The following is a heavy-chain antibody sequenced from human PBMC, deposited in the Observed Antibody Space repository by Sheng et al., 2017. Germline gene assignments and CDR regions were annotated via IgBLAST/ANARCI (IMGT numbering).Heavy chain of an antibody. J-gene: IGHJ4*02. V-gene: IGHV1-69*02. CDR2: ILPSLGIT. CDR1: GRTFSRYA. Sequence: QVQVVQSGAEVKKPGSSVKVSCKTSGRTFSRYAISWVRQAPGQGLEWMGRILPSLGITYYAQGFQGRVTITADTSSSTAYMDLTTLGSEDTAVYYCAVGEAFDYWGQGTLVTVSS. CDR3: AVGEAFDY. D-gene: IGHD3-16*01.